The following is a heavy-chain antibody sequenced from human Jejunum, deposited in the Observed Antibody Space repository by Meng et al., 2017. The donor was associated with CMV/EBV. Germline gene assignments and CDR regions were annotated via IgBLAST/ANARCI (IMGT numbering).Heavy chain of an antibody. Sequence: QVQLVQSGTEVKKPGASVKLSCKTSGYTFTDYYIHWVRQAPGQGLEWMGWINPNSGNINYAQTLQGRVTMTTDTSTSTAYMELRSLRSDDTAAYYCARVEVGITSGDYWGQGTLVTVSS. CDR3: ARVEVGITSGDY. CDR2: INPNSGNI. J-gene: IGHJ4*02. CDR1: GYTFTDYY. D-gene: IGHD1-26*01. V-gene: IGHV1-18*04.